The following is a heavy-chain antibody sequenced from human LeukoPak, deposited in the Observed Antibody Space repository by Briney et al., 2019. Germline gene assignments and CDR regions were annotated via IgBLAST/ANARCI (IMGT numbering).Heavy chain of an antibody. CDR2: IYYSGST. D-gene: IGHD2-2*01. V-gene: IGHV4-30-4*08. CDR3: ARAGAYCSSTSCYGQNWFDP. Sequence: SETLSLTCTVSGGSISSGDYYWSWIRQPPGKGLEWIGYIYYSGSTYYNPSLKSRVTILVDTSKNQFSLKLSSVTAADTAVYYCARAGAYCSSTSCYGQNWFDPWGQGTLVTVSS. CDR1: GGSISSGDYY. J-gene: IGHJ5*02.